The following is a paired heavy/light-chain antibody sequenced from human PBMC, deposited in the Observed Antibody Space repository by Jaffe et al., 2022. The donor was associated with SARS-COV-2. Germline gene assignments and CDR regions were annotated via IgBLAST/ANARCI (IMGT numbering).Light chain of an antibody. CDR2: NTN. V-gene: IGLV8-61*01. Sequence: QTVVTQEPSFSVSPGGTVTLTCGLSSGSVSTSYYPSWYQQTPGQAPRTLIYNTNTRSSGVPGRFSGSILGNKAALTITGAQADDESDYYCVLYMGSGISVFGGGTKLTVL. CDR3: VLYMGSGISV. J-gene: IGLJ3*02. CDR1: SGSVSTSYY.
Heavy chain of an antibody. CDR2: IKQDGGAK. CDR3: ARHFVVSNYWSGSGYYFDY. V-gene: IGHV3-7*03. D-gene: IGHD3-10*01. J-gene: IGHJ4*02. CDR1: GFTFNSYW. Sequence: EVQLVESGGGLVQPGGSLRLSCAASGFTFNSYWMTWVRQAPGKGLEWVASIKQDGGAKYYVDSVKGRFTISRDNAENSLNLQMNSLRAEDTAVYYCARHFVVSNYWSGSGYYFDYWGQGTLVTVSA.